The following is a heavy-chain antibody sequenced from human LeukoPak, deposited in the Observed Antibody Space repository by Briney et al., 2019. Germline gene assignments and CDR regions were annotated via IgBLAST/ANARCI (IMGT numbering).Heavy chain of an antibody. V-gene: IGHV4-59*08. CDR1: GDSISSYY. J-gene: IGHJ6*02. D-gene: IGHD3-9*01. Sequence: SETLSLTCTVSGDSISSYYWSWIRHRPGKGLGWMGYIYYSGSTNYNPSLKSRVTISLDTSKNQFSLKLSSVTAEDTAVYYCARGYREWLCEYYYYYYGMDVWGQGTTVTVSS. CDR2: IYYSGST. CDR3: ARGYREWLCEYYYYYYGMDV.